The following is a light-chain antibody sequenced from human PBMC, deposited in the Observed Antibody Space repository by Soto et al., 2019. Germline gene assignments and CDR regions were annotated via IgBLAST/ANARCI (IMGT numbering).Light chain of an antibody. J-gene: IGKJ2*01. CDR2: GAS. CDR1: QSVSSSN. CDR3: QQDST. Sequence: EIVLTQSPGTLSLSTGERATISCRASQSVSSSNSAWYQKKPGQAPRLLIYGASSRATSRPDRFSGSESGKDFTLTIRRLEPEDFEVYYCQQDSTFGQGTKLEIK. V-gene: IGKV3-20*01.